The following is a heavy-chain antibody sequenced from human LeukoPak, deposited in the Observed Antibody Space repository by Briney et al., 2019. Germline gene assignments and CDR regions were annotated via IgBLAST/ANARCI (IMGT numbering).Heavy chain of an antibody. CDR1: GFTFSSYG. D-gene: IGHD2-2*01. CDR2: ISYDGSNK. V-gene: IGHV3-30*18. J-gene: IGHJ4*02. Sequence: GRSLRLSCAASGFTFSSYGMHWVRQAPGKGLEWVAVISYDGSNKYYADSVKGRFTISRGNSKNTLYLQMNSLRAEDTAVYYCAKEGVRTSLDYWGQGTLVTVSS. CDR3: AKEGVRTSLDY.